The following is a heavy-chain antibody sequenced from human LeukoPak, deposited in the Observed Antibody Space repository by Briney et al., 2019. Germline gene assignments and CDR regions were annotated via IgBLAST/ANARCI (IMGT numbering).Heavy chain of an antibody. J-gene: IGHJ4*02. CDR1: GFTFSSYS. CDR2: ISRNSIYI. CDR3: VRRGDY. V-gene: IGHV3-21*01. Sequence: GGSLRLSCAASGFTFSSYSMNWVRQAPGKGLEWVSSISRNSIYIYYADSVKGRFTTSRDNAKNLLYLQMNSLRAEDTAVYYCVRRGDYWGQGTLVTVSS. D-gene: IGHD3-10*01.